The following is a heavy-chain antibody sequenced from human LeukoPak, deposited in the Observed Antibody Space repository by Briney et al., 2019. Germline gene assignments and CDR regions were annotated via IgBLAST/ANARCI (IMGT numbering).Heavy chain of an antibody. J-gene: IGHJ4*02. CDR1: GGSISSSSYY. D-gene: IGHD5-24*01. V-gene: IGHV4-39*07. CDR3: ARIEMATTKTDY. CDR2: TYYSGST. Sequence: SETLSLTCTVSGGSISSSSYYWGWIRQPPGKGLEWIGSTYYSGSTYYNPSLKSRVTISVDTSKNQFSLKLSSVTAADTAVYYCARIEMATTKTDYWGQGTLVTVSS.